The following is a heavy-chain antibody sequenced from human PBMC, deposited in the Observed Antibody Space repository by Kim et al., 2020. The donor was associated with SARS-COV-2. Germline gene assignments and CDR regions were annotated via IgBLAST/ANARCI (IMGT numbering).Heavy chain of an antibody. Sequence: SPSQNFQGTVTMTTDTSTSTVYMELSSLRSEDTAVYYCARGVRGVIHFDYWGQGTLVTVSS. D-gene: IGHD3-10*01. V-gene: IGHV1-46*01. J-gene: IGHJ4*02. CDR3: ARGVRGVIHFDY.